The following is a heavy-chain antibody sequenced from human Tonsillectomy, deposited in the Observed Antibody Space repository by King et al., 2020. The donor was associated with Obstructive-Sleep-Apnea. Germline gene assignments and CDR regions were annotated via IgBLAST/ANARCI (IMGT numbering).Heavy chain of an antibody. CDR1: GFTFSSYA. J-gene: IGHJ4*02. CDR2: ISYDGSNK. Sequence: VQLVESGGGVVQPGRSLRLSCAASGFTFSSYAMHWVRQAPGKGLEWVAVISYDGSNKYYADSVKGRFTISRDNSKNTLYLQMNSLRAEDTAVYYCAGDSVGDYRRGYYWGQGTLVTVSS. D-gene: IGHD4-17*01. CDR3: AGDSVGDYRRGYY. V-gene: IGHV3-30*04.